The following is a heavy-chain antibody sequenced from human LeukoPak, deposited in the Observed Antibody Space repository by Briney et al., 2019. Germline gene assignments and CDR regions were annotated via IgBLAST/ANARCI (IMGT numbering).Heavy chain of an antibody. CDR3: AKNGGGETPPGFAP. J-gene: IGHJ5*02. Sequence: GGSLRLSCAASGFTVSSNYMSWVRQAPGKGLEWVSVIYSGGSTYYADSVKGSFTISRDNSKNTLYLQMNSLRAEDTAVYYCAKNGGGETPPGFAPGAQETRVTVP. V-gene: IGHV3-66*01. D-gene: IGHD3-16*01. CDR2: IYSGGST. CDR1: GFTVSSNY.